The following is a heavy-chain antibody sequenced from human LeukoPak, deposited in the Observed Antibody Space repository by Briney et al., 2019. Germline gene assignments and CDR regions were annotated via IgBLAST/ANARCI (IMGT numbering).Heavy chain of an antibody. J-gene: IGHJ4*02. Sequence: GASVKVSCKASGYTFTSYAMHWVRQAPGQRLEWMGWINAGNGNTKYSQKFQGRVTITRDTSASTAYMELSSLRSEDTAVYYCARGSRSVRGLSPRYPSDYWGQGTLVTVSS. CDR3: ARGSRSVRGLSPRYPSDY. CDR2: INAGNGNT. CDR1: GYTFTSYA. V-gene: IGHV1-3*01. D-gene: IGHD3-16*01.